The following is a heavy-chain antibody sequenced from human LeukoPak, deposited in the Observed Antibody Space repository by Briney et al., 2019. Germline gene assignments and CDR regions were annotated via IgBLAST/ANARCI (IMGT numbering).Heavy chain of an antibody. D-gene: IGHD1-1*01. CDR3: AKHTAGTKALDY. V-gene: IGHV3-23*01. CDR2: ISGSGSST. J-gene: IGHJ4*02. CDR1: GFTFNNYG. Sequence: GGSLRLSCAASGFTFNNYGMSWVRQAPGKGLEWFSSISGSGSSTFYADSVKGRFTISRDNSKNTLYLQMNSLRAEDTPVYYCAKHTAGTKALDYWGQGTLVTVSS.